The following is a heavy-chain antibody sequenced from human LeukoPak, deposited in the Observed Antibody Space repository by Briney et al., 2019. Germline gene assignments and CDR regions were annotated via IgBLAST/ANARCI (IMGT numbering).Heavy chain of an antibody. D-gene: IGHD4/OR15-4a*01. CDR3: AREDPQTKVPEGMDV. J-gene: IGHJ6*02. V-gene: IGHV4-34*01. CDR1: GGSFSGYY. CDR2: INHSGST. Sequence: SETLSLTCAVYGGSFSGYYWSWIRQPPGKGLEWMGEINHSGSTNYNPSLKSRVTISVDTSKNQFSLKLSSVTAADTAVYYCAREDPQTKVPEGMDVWGQGTTVTVSS.